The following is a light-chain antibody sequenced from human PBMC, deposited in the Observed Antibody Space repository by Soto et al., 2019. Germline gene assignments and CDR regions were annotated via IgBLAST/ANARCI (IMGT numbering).Light chain of an antibody. Sequence: DIQLTQSPSFLYASVGDRVTITCRASQGISTYLAWYQQKPGKAPNLLIYSASTLQTGVPSRFSGSGSGTEFILTISSLQPEDFATYYCQQLNSYPYTFGQGTKLEIK. CDR1: QGISTY. CDR2: SAS. J-gene: IGKJ2*01. V-gene: IGKV1-9*01. CDR3: QQLNSYPYT.